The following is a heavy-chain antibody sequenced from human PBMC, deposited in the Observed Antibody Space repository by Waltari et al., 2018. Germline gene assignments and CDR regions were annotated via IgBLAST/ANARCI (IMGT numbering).Heavy chain of an antibody. J-gene: IGHJ4*02. Sequence: QVQLVQSGAEVKKPGSSVKVSCKASGGTFSSYAISWVRQAPGQGLERMGGIIPIFGTANYAQKFQGRVTITADKSTSTAYMELSSLRSEDTAVYYCASPIKRPQQYYFDYWGQGTLVTVSS. CDR1: GGTFSSYA. V-gene: IGHV1-69*14. CDR2: IIPIFGTA. CDR3: ASPIKRPQQYYFDY. D-gene: IGHD1-20*01.